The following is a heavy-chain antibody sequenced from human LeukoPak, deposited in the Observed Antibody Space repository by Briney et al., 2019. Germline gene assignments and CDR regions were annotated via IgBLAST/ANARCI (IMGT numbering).Heavy chain of an antibody. CDR2: FDPEDGET. V-gene: IGHV1-24*01. Sequence: GASVKVSCKVSGYTLTELSMHGLRQPPAKGLEWMGGFDPEDGETIYAQKFQGRVTMTEDTSTDTAYMELSRLGSECTGVYYCAASVCDSLLYYFDYWGQGTLVTVSS. CDR1: GYTLTELS. CDR3: AASVCDSLLYYFDY. D-gene: IGHD2-21*02. J-gene: IGHJ4*02.